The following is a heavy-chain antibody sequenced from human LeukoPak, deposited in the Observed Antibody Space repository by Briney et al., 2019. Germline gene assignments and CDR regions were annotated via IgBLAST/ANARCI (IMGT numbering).Heavy chain of an antibody. D-gene: IGHD3-3*01. CDR2: IYYSGST. CDR3: ASRSSIWSGYQDTLYYFDS. J-gene: IGHJ4*02. V-gene: IGHV4-59*01. CDR1: GGSLSSYN. Sequence: PSETLSLTCAVSGGSLSSYNWSWIRQPPGERLEWIGHIYYSGSTNYNPSLKSRVTISVDTSKNQFPLKLSSATAADTAVYYCASRSSIWSGYQDTLYYFDSWGQGTLVTASS.